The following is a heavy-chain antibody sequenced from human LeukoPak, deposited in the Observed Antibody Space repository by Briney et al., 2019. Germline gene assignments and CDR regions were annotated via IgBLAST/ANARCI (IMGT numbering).Heavy chain of an antibody. V-gene: IGHV3-11*01. CDR1: GFTFSDYY. CDR2: ISSSGSTI. D-gene: IGHD6-6*01. J-gene: IGHJ6*02. Sequence: GGSLRLSCAASGFTFSDYYMSWIRQAPGKGLEWVSYISSSGSTIYYADSVKGRFTISRDNAKNSLYLQMNSLRAEDTAVYYCARDGGIAARPGDYYYCYGMDVWGQGTTVTVSS. CDR3: ARDGGIAARPGDYYYCYGMDV.